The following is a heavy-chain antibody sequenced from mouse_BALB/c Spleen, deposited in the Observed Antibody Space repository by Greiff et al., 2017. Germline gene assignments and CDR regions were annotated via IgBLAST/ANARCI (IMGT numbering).Heavy chain of an antibody. J-gene: IGHJ4*01. D-gene: IGHD2-14*01. Sequence: EVQLVESGTVLARPGASVKMSCKASGYTFTSYWMHWVKQRPGQGLEWIGAIYPGNSDTSYNQKFKGKAKLTAVTSTSTAYMELSSLTNEDSAVYYCTRCGYYRYDDYAMDYWGQGTSVTVSS. CDR2: IYPGNSDT. CDR3: TRCGYYRYDDYAMDY. CDR1: GYTFTSYW. V-gene: IGHV1-5*01.